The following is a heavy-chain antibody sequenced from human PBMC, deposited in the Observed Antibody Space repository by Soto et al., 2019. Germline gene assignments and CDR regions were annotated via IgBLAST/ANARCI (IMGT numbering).Heavy chain of an antibody. CDR1: GFIFSDYY. CDR3: AMAQITAQYYFDY. D-gene: IGHD6-6*01. J-gene: IGHJ4*02. Sequence: GGSLRLSCAASGFIFSDYYMSWIRQPPGKGLEWISYISGSGSSTNYADSVKGRFTISRDNAKNSLYLQIYSLRAEDTAVYYCAMAQITAQYYFDYWGQGALVTVSS. V-gene: IGHV3-11*06. CDR2: ISGSGSST.